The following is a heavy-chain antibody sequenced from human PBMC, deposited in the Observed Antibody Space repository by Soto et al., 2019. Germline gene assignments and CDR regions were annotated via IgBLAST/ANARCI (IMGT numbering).Heavy chain of an antibody. D-gene: IGHD2-2*01. Sequence: QPPGRGLEWIGSIYYSGSAYYNPSLKSRVTISVDKSKNQFSLKLSSVTAADTAVYYCARGVVPAAMYYYYGMDVWGQGTTVTVSS. CDR2: IYYSGSA. J-gene: IGHJ6*02. CDR3: ARGVVPAAMYYYYGMDV. V-gene: IGHV4-39*01.